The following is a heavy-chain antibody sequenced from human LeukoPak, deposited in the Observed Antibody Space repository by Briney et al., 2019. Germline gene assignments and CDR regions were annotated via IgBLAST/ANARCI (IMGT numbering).Heavy chain of an antibody. J-gene: IGHJ4*02. V-gene: IGHV1-46*01. Sequence: ASVKVSCKTSGYTFTSYYLHWVRQAPGQGLQWMGVIHPSGGSTSLGQNFQGRVTMTRDTSTSTVYMELSSLRSEDTAVYYCARMGMDPAVVTNFFDYWGQGTLVTVSS. CDR3: ARMGMDPAVVTNFFDY. D-gene: IGHD4-23*01. CDR2: IHPSGGST. CDR1: GYTFTSYY.